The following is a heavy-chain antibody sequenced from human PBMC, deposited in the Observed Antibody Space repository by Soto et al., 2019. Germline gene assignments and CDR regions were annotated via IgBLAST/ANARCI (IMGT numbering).Heavy chain of an antibody. CDR1: NVSISSKSSY. J-gene: IGHJ4*02. Sequence: QLQLQESGSGLVNPSETLSLTCIVSNVSISSKSSYWAWIRQTPGKALEWIGSTYYIGNTYYNPSLQSRVTISIDTSKTQVSLKMNSVTAADTGVYFCGGQDYVDKGYYFENWGQGALVTVSS. D-gene: IGHD4-17*01. V-gene: IGHV4-39*01. CDR2: TYYIGNT. CDR3: GGQDYVDKGYYFEN.